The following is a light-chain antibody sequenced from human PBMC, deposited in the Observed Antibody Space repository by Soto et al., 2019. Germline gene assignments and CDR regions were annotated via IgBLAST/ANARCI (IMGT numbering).Light chain of an antibody. CDR2: AAS. CDR3: QQSYTTPWT. V-gene: IGKV1-39*01. CDR1: QSISSY. J-gene: IGKJ1*01. Sequence: IKVTQSPSSLSASVGDGVTIASRASQSISSYLNWYQQRPGKAPHPLIYAASSLQSGVPSRFSGSGSGTDFTLTISSLQPEDVASYYCQQSYTTPWTFGQGTKVDIK.